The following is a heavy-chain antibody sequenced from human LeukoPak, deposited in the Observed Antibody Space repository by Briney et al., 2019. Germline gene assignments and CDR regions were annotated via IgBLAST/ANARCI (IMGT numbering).Heavy chain of an antibody. Sequence: ASVKVSCKASGGTFTSYDINWVRQATGQGLEWMGWMNPNSGNTGYAQKFQGRVTITRNTSISTAYMELSSLRSEDTAVYYCARGRGFLEQDAFDIWGQGTMVTVSS. CDR1: GGTFTSYD. J-gene: IGHJ3*02. V-gene: IGHV1-8*03. D-gene: IGHD3-3*01. CDR2: MNPNSGNT. CDR3: ARGRGFLEQDAFDI.